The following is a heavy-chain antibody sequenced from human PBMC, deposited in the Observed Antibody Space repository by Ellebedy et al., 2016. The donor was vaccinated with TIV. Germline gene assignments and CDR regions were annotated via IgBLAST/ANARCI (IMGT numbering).Heavy chain of an antibody. Sequence: PGGSLRLSCAASGFSFSSCGMTRVRHAPGKGLEWVSAIGGSGTPTNYADFVRGCFTISRDNSKNTMYLEMNNLRAEDTAVYYCAKEIELIRGSLDHWGQGTLLTVSS. CDR2: IGGSGTPT. J-gene: IGHJ4*02. CDR1: GFSFSSCG. CDR3: AKEIELIRGSLDH. V-gene: IGHV3-23*01. D-gene: IGHD1-26*01.